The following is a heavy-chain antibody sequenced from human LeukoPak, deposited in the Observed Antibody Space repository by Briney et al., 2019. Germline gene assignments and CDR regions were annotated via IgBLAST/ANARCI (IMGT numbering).Heavy chain of an antibody. CDR3: ARRGSSSWYVGY. J-gene: IGHJ4*02. CDR1: GGSISSNSYY. V-gene: IGHV4-39*01. D-gene: IGHD6-13*01. Sequence: SETLSLTCTVSGGSISSNSYYWDWIRQPPGKGLEWIGSIYYSGSTYYNPSLKSRVTISVDTSKNQFSLKLSSVTAADTAVYYCARRGSSSWYVGYWGQGTLVTVSS. CDR2: IYYSGST.